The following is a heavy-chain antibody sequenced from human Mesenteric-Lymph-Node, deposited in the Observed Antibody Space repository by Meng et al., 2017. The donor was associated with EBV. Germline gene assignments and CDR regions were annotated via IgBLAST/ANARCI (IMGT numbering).Heavy chain of an antibody. D-gene: IGHD3-10*01. Sequence: QVQLVESGGGVVQPGRXXGLSCAASGFMFSDSHMTWIRQAPGKGPEWISYISSSGDTIYYAGSVKGRFTISRDNAKDSLYLQMNSLRAEDTAVYYCAKDRAGLRGIFDYWGQGTRVTVSS. CDR2: ISSSGDTI. V-gene: IGHV3-11*01. J-gene: IGHJ4*02. CDR3: AKDRAGLRGIFDY. CDR1: GFMFSDSH.